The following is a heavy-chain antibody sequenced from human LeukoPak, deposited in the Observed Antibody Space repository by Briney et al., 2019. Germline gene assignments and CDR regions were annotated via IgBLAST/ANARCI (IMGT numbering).Heavy chain of an antibody. V-gene: IGHV3-48*03. J-gene: IGHJ6*04. Sequence: PGGSLRRSCAASGFTFSSYERNWVRQAPGKGLEWVSYISSSGSTIYYADSVKGRFTISRDNAKNSLYLQMNSLRAEDTAVYYCAELGITMIGGVWGKGTTVTISS. CDR3: AELGITMIGGV. D-gene: IGHD3-10*02. CDR1: GFTFSSYE. CDR2: ISSSGSTI.